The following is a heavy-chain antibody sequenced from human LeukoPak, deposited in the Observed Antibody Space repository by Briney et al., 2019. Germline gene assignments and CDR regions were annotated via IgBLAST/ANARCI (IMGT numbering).Heavy chain of an antibody. CDR1: GGSISSSSYY. J-gene: IGHJ4*02. CDR2: IYYSGST. Sequence: SETLSLTCTVSGGSISSSSYYWGWIRQPPGKGLEWVASIYYSGSTYYNPSLKSRVTISVDTSKNQFSLKLSSVTAADTAVYYCATRDYWGQGTLVAVSS. CDR3: ATRDY. V-gene: IGHV4-39*01.